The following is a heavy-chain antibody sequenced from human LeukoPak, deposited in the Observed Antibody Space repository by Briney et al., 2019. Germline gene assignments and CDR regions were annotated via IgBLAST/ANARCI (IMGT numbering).Heavy chain of an antibody. Sequence: GGSLRLSCAASGFTFSSYEMNWVRQAPGKGLEWISDISSSGSTIYYADSVRGRFTISRDNAKNSLYLQMNRLRAEDTAVYYCARDVVPYYYYAMDVWGQGTTVTVSS. CDR1: GFTFSSYE. V-gene: IGHV3-48*03. CDR2: ISSSGSTI. J-gene: IGHJ6*02. CDR3: ARDVVPYYYYAMDV.